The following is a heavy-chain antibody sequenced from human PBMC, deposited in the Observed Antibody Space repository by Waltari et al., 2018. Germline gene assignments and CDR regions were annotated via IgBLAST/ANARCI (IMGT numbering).Heavy chain of an antibody. CDR2: MNPNSGNT. V-gene: IGHV1-8*01. D-gene: IGHD6-13*01. J-gene: IGHJ4*02. CDR3: ARGLPHVAAEPAEIDY. CDR1: GYTFASYE. Sequence: QVQLVQSGAEVKKPGASVKVSCTASGYTFASYEINWVRQATGQGLEWMGWMNPNSGNTGYAQKFQGRVTMTRNTSISTAYMELSSLRSEDTAVYYCARGLPHVAAEPAEIDYWGQGTLVTVSS.